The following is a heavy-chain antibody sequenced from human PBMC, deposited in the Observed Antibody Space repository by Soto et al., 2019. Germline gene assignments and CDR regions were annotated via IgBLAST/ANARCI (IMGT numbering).Heavy chain of an antibody. CDR3: ARASIGELLFDY. Sequence: ASVKVSCKASGGTFSSYAISWVRQAPGQGLEWMGGIIPIFGTANYAQKFQGRVTITADESTSTAYMELSRLRSDDTAVYYCARASIGELLFDYWGQGTLVTVSS. V-gene: IGHV1-69*13. CDR1: GGTFSSYA. D-gene: IGHD3-10*01. J-gene: IGHJ4*02. CDR2: IIPIFGTA.